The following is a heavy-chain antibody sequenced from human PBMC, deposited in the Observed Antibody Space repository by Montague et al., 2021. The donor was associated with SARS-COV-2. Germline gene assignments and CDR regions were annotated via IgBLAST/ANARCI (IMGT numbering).Heavy chain of an antibody. CDR3: ARAFIAAAGTTSFDY. CDR2: IYYSGST. D-gene: IGHD6-13*01. V-gene: IGHV4-39*01. Sequence: SETLSLTCTVSGGSISSSSYFWGWIRQPPGKGLEWIGSIYYSGSTYYNPSLKSRVTISVDTSKNQFSLKLSSVTAADTAVYYCARAFIAAAGTTSFDYWDQGTLVSVSS. CDR1: GGSISSSSYF. J-gene: IGHJ4*02.